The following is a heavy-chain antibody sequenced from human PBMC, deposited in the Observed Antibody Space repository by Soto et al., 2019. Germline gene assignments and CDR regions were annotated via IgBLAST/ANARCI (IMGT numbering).Heavy chain of an antibody. D-gene: IGHD6-19*01. Sequence: QVQLQESGPGLVKPSETLSLTCTVSGGSISSYYWSWIRQPPGKGLEWIGYIYYSGSTNYNPSLKSRVTISVDTSKNQFSLKLSSVTAADTAVYYCARGHSSGWYGFAYWGQGTLVTVSS. J-gene: IGHJ4*02. CDR3: ARGHSSGWYGFAY. CDR1: GGSISSYY. CDR2: IYYSGST. V-gene: IGHV4-59*01.